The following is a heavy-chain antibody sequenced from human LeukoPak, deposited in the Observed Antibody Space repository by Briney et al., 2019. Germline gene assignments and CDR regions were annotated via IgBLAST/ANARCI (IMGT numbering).Heavy chain of an antibody. CDR3: ARDLSRYSPNWFDP. CDR2: IYTSGST. CDR1: GGSISSYY. Sequence: SSETLSLTCTVSGGSISSYYWSWIRQPAGKGLEWIGRIYTSGSTNYNPSLKSRVTMSVDTSKNQFSLKLSSVTAADTAVYYCARDLSRYSPNWFDPWGQGTLVTVSS. J-gene: IGHJ5*02. D-gene: IGHD3-9*01. V-gene: IGHV4-4*07.